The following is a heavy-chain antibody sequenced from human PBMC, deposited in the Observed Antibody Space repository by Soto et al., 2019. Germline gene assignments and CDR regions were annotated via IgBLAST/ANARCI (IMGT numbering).Heavy chain of an antibody. J-gene: IGHJ4*02. CDR1: GFTFSSYA. CDR3: EKDFFRSVTQTGSGLDY. Sequence: EVQLLESGGGLVQPGGSLRLSCAASGFTFSSYAMSWVRQAPGKGLEWVSAISGSGGSTYYADSVKGRFPISRDNSQNALYLQMNSPRAEDTAAYYCEKDFFRSVTQTGSGLDYWGQGTLVTVSS. D-gene: IGHD2-15*01. V-gene: IGHV3-23*01. CDR2: ISGSGGST.